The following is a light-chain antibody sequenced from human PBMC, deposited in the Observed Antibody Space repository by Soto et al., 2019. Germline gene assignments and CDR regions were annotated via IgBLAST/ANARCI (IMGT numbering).Light chain of an antibody. CDR3: QQYIRWPLT. CDR2: DAS. J-gene: IGKJ4*01. Sequence: EMVVTQSPATLSVSPGERVTLSCRTSQDVSSKLAWYQQKPGQSPSLLIYDASTRATGTPARFSGSGSGTEFTLAVSSLQSEDYALYFCQQYIRWPLTFGGGTKVEIK. CDR1: QDVSSK. V-gene: IGKV3D-15*01.